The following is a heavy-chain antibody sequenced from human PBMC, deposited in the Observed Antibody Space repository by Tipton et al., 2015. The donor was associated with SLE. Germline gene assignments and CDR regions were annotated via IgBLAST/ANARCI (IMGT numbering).Heavy chain of an antibody. D-gene: IGHD6-25*01. J-gene: IGHJ6*02. CDR1: GFAFSSSW. CDR2: VNQGGSEK. CDR3: AKDVDSSGWDGMDV. Sequence: GSLRLSCAASGFAFSSSWMSWVRQAPGKGLEWVAHVNQGGSEKYYVDSVKGRFTISGDNAKNSLYLQMNSLRAEDTAVYYCAKDVDSSGWDGMDVWGQGTTVTVSS. V-gene: IGHV3-7*01.